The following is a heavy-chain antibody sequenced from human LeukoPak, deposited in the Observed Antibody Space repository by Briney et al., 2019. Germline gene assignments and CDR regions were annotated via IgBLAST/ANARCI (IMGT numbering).Heavy chain of an antibody. D-gene: IGHD3-16*01. V-gene: IGHV3-7*01. J-gene: IGHJ4*02. CDR2: IKEDESAK. CDR1: GFIFTDHW. CDR3: ARAVDVADY. Sequence: SGGSLRLSCVASGFIFTDHWMSWVRQAPGKGLEWVANIKEDESAKFYADSVRGRFTISRDNAKNSLYLQMNNLRVEDTAVYYCARAVDVADYWGRGTPVTVSS.